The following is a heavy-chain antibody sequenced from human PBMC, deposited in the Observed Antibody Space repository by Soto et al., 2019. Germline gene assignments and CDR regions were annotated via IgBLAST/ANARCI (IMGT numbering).Heavy chain of an antibody. CDR3: EKGGTSSGRYY. CDR1: GFTFSSYA. V-gene: IGHV3-23*01. D-gene: IGHD6-19*01. J-gene: IGHJ4*02. Sequence: GGSLRLSCAASGFTFSSYAMSWVRQAPGKGLEWVSAISGSVGSTYYADSVKGRFTISRDNSKNTLYLQMNSLRAEDTAVYYCEKGGTSSGRYYWGQGTLVTFSS. CDR2: ISGSVGST.